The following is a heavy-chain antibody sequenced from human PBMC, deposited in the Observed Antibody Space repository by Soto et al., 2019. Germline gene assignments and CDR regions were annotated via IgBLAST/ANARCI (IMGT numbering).Heavy chain of an antibody. CDR2: INAGYGNT. Sequence: ASVKVSCKASGYTFSSYAMHWVRQAPGQRLEWMGWINAGYGNTKSSQKFQDRVTISRDTSASTAYMELTSLRSEDTAVYYCARDSGDGTFDFWGQGTLVTVSS. V-gene: IGHV1-3*01. CDR3: ARDSGDGTFDF. CDR1: GYTFSSYA. D-gene: IGHD7-27*01. J-gene: IGHJ4*02.